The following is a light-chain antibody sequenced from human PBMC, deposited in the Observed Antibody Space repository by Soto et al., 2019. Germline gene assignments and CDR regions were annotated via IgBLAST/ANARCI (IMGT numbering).Light chain of an antibody. CDR2: DAS. Sequence: AIQMTQSPSSLSASVGDRVTVTCRASQGGWYQQKSGKAPKFLIYDASSLESGVPSRFSGSGSGTEFTLTISTLQPDDFATYYCQQYNSYPWTFGQGTKVDIK. CDR1: QG. CDR3: QQYNSYPWT. J-gene: IGKJ1*01. V-gene: IGKV1-13*02.